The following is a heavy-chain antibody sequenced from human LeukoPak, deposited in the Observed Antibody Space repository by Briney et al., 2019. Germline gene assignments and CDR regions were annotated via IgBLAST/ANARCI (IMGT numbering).Heavy chain of an antibody. CDR2: ITSSSTTI. D-gene: IGHD3-22*01. Sequence: GRSLRLSCSASGFTFSSYSMNWVRQAPGKGLEWRSYITSSSTTIYSAASVRGRFTVSRDNAKNSLYLQMNSLRDEDTAVYYCARERLSDYYDSSGFYPWGQGTLVTVSS. J-gene: IGHJ5*02. V-gene: IGHV3-48*02. CDR3: ARERLSDYYDSSGFYP. CDR1: GFTFSSYS.